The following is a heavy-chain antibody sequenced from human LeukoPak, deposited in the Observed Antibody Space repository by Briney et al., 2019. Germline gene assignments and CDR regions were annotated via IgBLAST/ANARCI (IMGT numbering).Heavy chain of an antibody. CDR3: AVSDCSSTSCYHTGDY. CDR1: GYTFTGYY. V-gene: IGHV1-2*02. Sequence: ASVKVSCKASGYTFTGYYMHWVRQAPGQGLEWMGWINPNSGGTNYAQKFQGRVTMTRDTSISTAYMELSRLRSDDTAVYYCAVSDCSSTSCYHTGDYWGQGTLVTVSS. J-gene: IGHJ4*02. D-gene: IGHD2-2*01. CDR2: INPNSGGT.